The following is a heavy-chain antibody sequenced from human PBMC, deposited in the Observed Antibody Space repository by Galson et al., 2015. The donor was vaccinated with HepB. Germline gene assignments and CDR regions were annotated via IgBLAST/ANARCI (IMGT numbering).Heavy chain of an antibody. V-gene: IGHV3-9*01. Sequence: SLRLSCAASGFTFDDYAMHWVRQAPGRGLEWVSGISWNSDTIDNAEYVKGRFTISRDNAENSLYLQINSLRPEDTAFYYCAKDVNPALFTVDSAIYSYFDYWGQGTLVTVSS. CDR2: ISWNSDTI. D-gene: IGHD5-18*01. CDR3: AKDVNPALFTVDSAIYSYFDY. CDR1: GFTFDDYA. J-gene: IGHJ4*02.